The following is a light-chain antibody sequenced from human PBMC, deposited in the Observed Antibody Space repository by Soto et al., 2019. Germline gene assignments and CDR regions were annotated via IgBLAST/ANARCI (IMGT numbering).Light chain of an antibody. V-gene: IGLV2-11*01. J-gene: IGLJ2*01. CDR1: SSDVGGYNY. CDR3: CSYAGSYTVV. Sequence: QSALTQPRSVSGSPGQSVTISCTGTSSDVGGYNYVSWYQQHPGKAPKLMIYDVSKRPSGVPDRFSGSKSGNTASLTISGRQAEDEADYYCCSYAGSYTVVFGGGPKLTVL. CDR2: DVS.